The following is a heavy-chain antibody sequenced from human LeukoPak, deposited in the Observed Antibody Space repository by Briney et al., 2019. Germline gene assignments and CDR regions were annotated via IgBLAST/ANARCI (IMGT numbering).Heavy chain of an antibody. CDR1: GGSISSSNW. V-gene: IGHV4-4*02. D-gene: IGHD3-22*01. CDR3: ARSAGYYYDSSAYRYYFDY. CDR2: IYYSGST. Sequence: PSGTLSLTCAVSGGSISSSNWWSWVRQPPGKGLEWIGYIYYSGSTNYNPSLKSRVTISVDTSKNQFSLKLSSVTAADTAVYYCARSAGYYYDSSAYRYYFDYWGQGTLVTVSS. J-gene: IGHJ4*02.